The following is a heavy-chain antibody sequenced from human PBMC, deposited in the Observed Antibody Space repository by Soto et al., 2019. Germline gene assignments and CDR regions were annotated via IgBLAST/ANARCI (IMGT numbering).Heavy chain of an antibody. V-gene: IGHV3-30*04. J-gene: IGHJ4*02. D-gene: IGHD3-22*01. CDR1: GFTFSSYS. Sequence: QVQLVESGGGVVQPGRSLRLSCAASGFTFSSYSMHWVRQTPGKGLERVAVISYDGSDKYYADSVKGRFTISRDNSKNTLKLQMNSLRREDRSVDYCAREYSLAVVALGYWGQGILVTVSS. CDR2: ISYDGSDK. CDR3: AREYSLAVVALGY.